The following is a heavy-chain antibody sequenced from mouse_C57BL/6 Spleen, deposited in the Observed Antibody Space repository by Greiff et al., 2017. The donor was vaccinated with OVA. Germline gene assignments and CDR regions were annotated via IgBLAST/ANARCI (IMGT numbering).Heavy chain of an antibody. D-gene: IGHD2-1*01. Sequence: VQLQQSGPELVKPGASVKISCKASGYSFTGYYMNWVKQSPEKGLEWIGEINPSTGGTKYNQKFKAKATLTVDKSSSTAYMQLKSLTSEDSAVYYCARRGFYYGNYEGFAYWGQGTLVTVSA. CDR1: GYSFTGYY. J-gene: IGHJ3*01. CDR2: INPSTGGT. V-gene: IGHV1-42*01. CDR3: ARRGFYYGNYEGFAY.